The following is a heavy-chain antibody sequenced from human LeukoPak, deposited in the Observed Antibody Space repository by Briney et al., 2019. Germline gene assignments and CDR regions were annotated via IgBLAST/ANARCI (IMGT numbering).Heavy chain of an antibody. J-gene: IGHJ4*02. CDR3: ARDRAYDSSGYPMDY. D-gene: IGHD3-22*01. Sequence: SETLSLTCTVSGGSISNCHWSWIRQPAGTGLEYIGRIYTSGSTNYNPSLKGRVTMSVDTSKNQFSLKLTSVTAADTAVYYCARDRAYDSSGYPMDYWGQGTLVTVSS. CDR2: IYTSGST. CDR1: GGSISNCH. V-gene: IGHV4-4*07.